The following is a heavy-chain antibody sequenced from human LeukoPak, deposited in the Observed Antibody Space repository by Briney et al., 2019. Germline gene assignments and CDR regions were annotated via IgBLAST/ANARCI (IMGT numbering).Heavy chain of an antibody. CDR1: GFTFSNAW. Sequence: GGSLRLSCAASGFTFSNAWMSWVRQAPGKGLEWVAVISYDGSNKYYADSVKGRFTISRDNSKNTLYLQMNSLRAEDTAVYYCAKDPKDAFDIWGQGTMVTVSS. CDR3: AKDPKDAFDI. CDR2: ISYDGSNK. V-gene: IGHV3-30*18. J-gene: IGHJ3*02.